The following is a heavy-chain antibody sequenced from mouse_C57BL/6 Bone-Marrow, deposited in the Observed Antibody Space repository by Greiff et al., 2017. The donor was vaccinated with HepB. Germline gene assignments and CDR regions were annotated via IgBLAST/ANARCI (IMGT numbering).Heavy chain of an antibody. Sequence: EVQLQQSGPVLVKPGASVKMSCKASGYTFTDYYMNWVKQSHGKSLEWIGVINPYNGGTSYNQKFKGKATLTVDKSSSTAYMELNSLTSEDSAVYYCASIYDGYAWFAYWGQGTLVTVSA. CDR1: GYTFTDYY. CDR2: INPYNGGT. CDR3: ASIYDGYAWFAY. V-gene: IGHV1-19*01. D-gene: IGHD2-3*01. J-gene: IGHJ3*01.